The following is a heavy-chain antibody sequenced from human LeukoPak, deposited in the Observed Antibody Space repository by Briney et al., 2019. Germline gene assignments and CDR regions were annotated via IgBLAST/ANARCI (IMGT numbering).Heavy chain of an antibody. CDR1: SASISSYY. Sequence: SETVSLTCTVSSASISSYYWSWIRQPPGKGLEWIGYIYYSGTTNYNPSLKSRVTISVDASKNQFSLKLSSVTAADTAVYYCARDTGYYDSNHYFDYWGQGTLVTVSS. D-gene: IGHD3-22*01. CDR2: IYYSGTT. J-gene: IGHJ4*02. CDR3: ARDTGYYDSNHYFDY. V-gene: IGHV4-59*01.